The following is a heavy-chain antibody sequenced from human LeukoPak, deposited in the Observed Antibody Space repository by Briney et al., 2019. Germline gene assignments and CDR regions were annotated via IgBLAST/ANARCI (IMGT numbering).Heavy chain of an antibody. J-gene: IGHJ5*02. D-gene: IGHD3-22*01. V-gene: IGHV3-30*02. CDR3: AKAGFYYDSSGYYYAPNNWFDP. CDR1: GFTFSSYA. Sequence: GGSLRLSCAASGFTFSSYAMHWVRQAPGKGLEWVAFIRYDGSNKYYADSVKGRFTISRDNSKNTLYLQMNSLRAEDTAVYYCAKAGFYYDSSGYYYAPNNWFDPWGQGTLVTVSS. CDR2: IRYDGSNK.